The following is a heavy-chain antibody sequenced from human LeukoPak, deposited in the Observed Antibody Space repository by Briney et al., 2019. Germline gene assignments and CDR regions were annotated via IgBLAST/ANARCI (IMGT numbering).Heavy chain of an antibody. CDR2: ISGSGGST. Sequence: GGSLRLSCGVSGFTFSNFGMSWVRQAPGKGLEWVATISGSGGSTYYADSVKGRFTISRDNSKNTLYLQMNSLRAEDSAVYYRAKRTGDYWGQGTLVTVSS. CDR1: GFTFSNFG. V-gene: IGHV3-23*01. CDR3: AKRTGDY. J-gene: IGHJ4*02. D-gene: IGHD1-14*01.